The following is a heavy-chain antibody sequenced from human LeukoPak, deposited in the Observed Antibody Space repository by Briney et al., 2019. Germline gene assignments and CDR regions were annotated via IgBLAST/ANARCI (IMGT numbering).Heavy chain of an antibody. CDR3: AKDHDTYSSFQYYFDY. CDR2: IRYDGSNK. V-gene: IGHV3-30*02. J-gene: IGHJ4*02. CDR1: GFTFSSYG. D-gene: IGHD6-6*01. Sequence: GGSLRLSCAASGFTFSSYGMHWVRQAPGKGLEWVAFIRYDGSNKYYADPVKGRFTISRDNSKNTLYLQMNSLRAEDTAVYYCAKDHDTYSSFQYYFDYWGQGTLVTVSS.